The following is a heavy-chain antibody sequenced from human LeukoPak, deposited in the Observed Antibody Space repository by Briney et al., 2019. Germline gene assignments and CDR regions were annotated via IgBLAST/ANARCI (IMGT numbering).Heavy chain of an antibody. CDR1: GYTFTNYG. J-gene: IGHJ4*02. Sequence: ASVKVSCKTSGYTFTNYGISWLRQAPGQGLEWMGWISGYNGKTNYVQKFRGRVAMTADTSTSTVYMELRSLRSDDTAVYYCARDRATVQHQDWGQGTLVTVSS. CDR2: ISGYNGKT. CDR3: ARDRATVQHQD. D-gene: IGHD1-1*01. V-gene: IGHV1-18*01.